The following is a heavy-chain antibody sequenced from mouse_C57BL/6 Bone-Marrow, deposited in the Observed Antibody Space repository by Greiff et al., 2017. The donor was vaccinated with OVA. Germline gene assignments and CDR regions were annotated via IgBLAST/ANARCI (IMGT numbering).Heavy chain of an antibody. CDR2: INPNNGGT. V-gene: IGHV1-26*01. Sequence: VQLQQSGPELVKPGASVKISCKASGYTFTDYYMNWVKQSHGKSLEWIGDINPNNGGTSYNEKFKGKATLTADKSSNTAYMELRSLTSEDSAVYNCARGRGYYLDYWGQGTSVTVSS. CDR1: GYTFTDYY. CDR3: ARGRGYYLDY. J-gene: IGHJ4*01. D-gene: IGHD2-3*01.